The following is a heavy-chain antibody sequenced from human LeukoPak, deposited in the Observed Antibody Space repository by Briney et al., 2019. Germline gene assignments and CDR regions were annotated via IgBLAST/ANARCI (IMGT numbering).Heavy chain of an antibody. CDR1: GYTFIDYW. V-gene: IGHV1-2*06. CDR3: ARDRDGGVGTIDY. J-gene: IGHJ4*02. Sequence: ASVKVSCKASGYTFIDYWIHWVRQAPGQGLEWMGRININSGGINYAEKFQGRVTMTRATSISTAYMELSRLRFDDTAVYYCARDRDGGVGTIDYWGQETLVPVSS. D-gene: IGHD3-3*01. CDR2: ININSGGI.